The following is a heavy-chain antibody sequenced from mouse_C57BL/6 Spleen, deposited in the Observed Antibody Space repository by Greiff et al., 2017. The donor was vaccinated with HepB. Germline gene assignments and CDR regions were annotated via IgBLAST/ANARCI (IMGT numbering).Heavy chain of an antibody. V-gene: IGHV1-52*01. CDR1: GYTFPSYW. D-gene: IGHD4-1*01. CDR2: IDPSDSET. Sequence: QVQLQQPGAELVRPGSSVKLSCKASGYTFPSYWMHWVKQRPIQGLEWIGNIDPSDSETHYNQKFKDKATLTVDKSSSTAYMQLSSLTSEDSAVYYCARRGLGRGRYFDYWGQGTTLTVSS. J-gene: IGHJ2*01. CDR3: ARRGLGRGRYFDY.